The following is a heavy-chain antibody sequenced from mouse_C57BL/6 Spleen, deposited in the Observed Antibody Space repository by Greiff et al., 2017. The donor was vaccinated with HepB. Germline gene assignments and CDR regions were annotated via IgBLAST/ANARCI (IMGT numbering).Heavy chain of an antibody. J-gene: IGHJ4*01. V-gene: IGHV1-69*01. D-gene: IGHD2-5*01. CDR1: GYTFTSYW. Sequence: VQLQQPGAELVMPGASVKLSCKASGYTFTSYWMHWVKQRPGQGLEWIGEIDPSDSYTNYNQKFKGKSTLTVDKSSSTAYMQLSSLTSEDSAVYYCARIYYSNYPYAMDYWGQGTSVTVSS. CDR3: ARIYYSNYPYAMDY. CDR2: IDPSDSYT.